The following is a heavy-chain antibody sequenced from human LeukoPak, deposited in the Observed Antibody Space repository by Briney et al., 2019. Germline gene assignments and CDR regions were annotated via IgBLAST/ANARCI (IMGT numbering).Heavy chain of an antibody. J-gene: IGHJ4*02. V-gene: IGHV1-18*01. CDR3: ARDWSPVVVFLGY. CDR1: GYTFTSYA. Sequence: GASVKVSCKASGYTFTSYAMNWVRQAPGQGLEWMGWISAYNGNTNYAQKLQGRVTMTTDTSTSTAYMELRSLRSDDTAVYYCARDWSPVVVFLGYWGQGTLVTVSS. D-gene: IGHD2-15*01. CDR2: ISAYNGNT.